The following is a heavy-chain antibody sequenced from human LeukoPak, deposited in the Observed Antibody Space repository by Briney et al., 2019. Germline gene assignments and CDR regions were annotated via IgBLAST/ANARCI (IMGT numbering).Heavy chain of an antibody. CDR2: ISAYNSNT. D-gene: IGHD6-19*01. CDR1: GYTFTSYG. J-gene: IGHJ5*02. Sequence: GASVKVSCKASGYTFTSYGISWVRQAPGQGLELMGWISAYNSNTNYAQKLQSRVTMTTDTSTSTAYMDLRSLRSDDTAVYYCARDPDTGYSSGWWYSNEGGPVNWFDPWGQGTLVTVSS. V-gene: IGHV1-18*01. CDR3: ARDPDTGYSSGWWYSNEGGPVNWFDP.